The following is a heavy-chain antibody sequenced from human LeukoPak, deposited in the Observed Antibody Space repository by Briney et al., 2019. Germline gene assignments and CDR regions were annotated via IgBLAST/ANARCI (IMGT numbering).Heavy chain of an antibody. J-gene: IGHJ4*02. D-gene: IGHD6-6*01. CDR1: GFTFSSYA. V-gene: IGHV3-30-3*01. CDR2: ISYDGSNK. Sequence: PGRSLRLSCAASGFTFSSYAMHWVRQAPGKGLEWVAVISYDGSNKYYADSVKGRFTISRDNSKNTLYLQVNSLRAEDTAVYYCARGTQLVNDYFDYWGQGTLVTVSS. CDR3: ARGTQLVNDYFDY.